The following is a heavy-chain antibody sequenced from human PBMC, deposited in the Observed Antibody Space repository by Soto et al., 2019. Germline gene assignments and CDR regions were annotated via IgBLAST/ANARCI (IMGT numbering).Heavy chain of an antibody. V-gene: IGHV3-30*18. Sequence: PGGSLRLSCAASGLTFSSYGMHWVRKAPGKGLEWVAVISYDGSNKYYADSVKGRFTISRDNSKNTLYLQMNSLRAEDTAVYYCAKDFDPTIAVAGTIDYWGQGTLVTVSS. CDR1: GLTFSSYG. D-gene: IGHD6-19*01. CDR3: AKDFDPTIAVAGTIDY. CDR2: ISYDGSNK. J-gene: IGHJ4*02.